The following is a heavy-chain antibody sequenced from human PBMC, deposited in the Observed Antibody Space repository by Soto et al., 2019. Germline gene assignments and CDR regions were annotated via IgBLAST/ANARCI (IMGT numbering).Heavy chain of an antibody. Sequence: SVKVSCKASGGTFSSYAISWVRQAPGQGLEWMGGIIPISGTANYAQKFQGRVTITADESTSTAYMELSSLRSEDTAVYYCARLRGVIITSYYYYGMDVWGQGTTVTVSS. V-gene: IGHV1-69*13. CDR2: IIPISGTA. CDR3: ARLRGVIITSYYYYGMDV. D-gene: IGHD3-10*01. J-gene: IGHJ6*02. CDR1: GGTFSSYA.